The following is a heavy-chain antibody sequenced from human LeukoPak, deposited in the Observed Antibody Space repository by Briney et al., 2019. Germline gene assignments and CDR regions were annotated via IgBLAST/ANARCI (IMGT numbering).Heavy chain of an antibody. J-gene: IGHJ5*02. CDR1: GGSFSGYC. CDR2: INHSGST. V-gene: IGHV4-34*01. CDR3: ATTPGGVWNWFDP. Sequence: SETLSLTCAVYGGSFSGYCWSWIRQPPGKGLEWIGEINHSGSTNYNPSLKSRVTISVDTSKNQFSLKLSSVTAADTAVYYCATTPGGVWNWFDPWGQGTLVTVSS. D-gene: IGHD3-16*01.